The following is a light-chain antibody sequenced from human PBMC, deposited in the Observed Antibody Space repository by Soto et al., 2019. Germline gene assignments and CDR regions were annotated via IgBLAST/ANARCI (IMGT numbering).Light chain of an antibody. CDR3: QQYSNSPPYT. J-gene: IGKJ2*01. Sequence: IGVTQSPGTLSLSPGERATLSCRASQSVSSSYFASYQQKPGQAPRLLIYGASNRATGIPDRFSGSGSGTDFTLTISRLEREDCAVYYCQQYSNSPPYTFGQGTKLEIK. V-gene: IGKV3-20*01. CDR2: GAS. CDR1: QSVSSSY.